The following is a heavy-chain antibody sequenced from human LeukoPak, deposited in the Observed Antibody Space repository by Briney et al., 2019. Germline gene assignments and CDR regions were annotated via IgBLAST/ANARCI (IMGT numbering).Heavy chain of an antibody. CDR3: ARVVGCGGDCYSGISDY. CDR1: GYTFTSYA. Sequence: ASVKVSCKASGYTFTSYAMNWVRQATGQGLEWMGWINTNTGNPTYAQGFTGRFVFSLDTSVSTAYLQISSLKAEDTAVYYCARVVGCGGDCYSGISDYWGQGTLVTVS. D-gene: IGHD2-21*02. V-gene: IGHV7-4-1*02. J-gene: IGHJ4*02. CDR2: INTNTGNP.